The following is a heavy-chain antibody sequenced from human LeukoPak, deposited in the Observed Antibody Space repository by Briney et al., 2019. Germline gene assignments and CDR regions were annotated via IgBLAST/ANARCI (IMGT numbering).Heavy chain of an antibody. Sequence: ASVKVSCKASGYTFTSYYMHWVRQAPGQGLEWMGIINPSGGSTSYAQKFQGRVTMTRDMSTSTVYMELSSLRSEDTAVYYCARDLKDSSSWYLTRYNWFDPWGQGTLVTVSS. CDR1: GYTFTSYY. CDR3: ARDLKDSSSWYLTRYNWFDP. CDR2: INPSGGST. V-gene: IGHV1-46*01. D-gene: IGHD6-13*01. J-gene: IGHJ5*02.